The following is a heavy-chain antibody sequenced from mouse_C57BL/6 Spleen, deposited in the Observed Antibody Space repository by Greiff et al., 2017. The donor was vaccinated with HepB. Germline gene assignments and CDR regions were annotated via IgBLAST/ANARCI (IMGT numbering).Heavy chain of an antibody. CDR3: ARSDRAYYSNYFFDY. CDR2: IYPGDGDT. V-gene: IGHV1-82*01. CDR1: GYAFSSSW. Sequence: QVQLQQPGAELVMPGASVKLSCKASGYAFSSSWMNWVKQRPGKGLEWIGRIYPGDGDTNYNGKFKGKATLTADKSSSTAYMQLSSLTSEDSAVYFCARSDRAYYSNYFFDYWGQGTTLTVSS. J-gene: IGHJ2*01. D-gene: IGHD2-5*01.